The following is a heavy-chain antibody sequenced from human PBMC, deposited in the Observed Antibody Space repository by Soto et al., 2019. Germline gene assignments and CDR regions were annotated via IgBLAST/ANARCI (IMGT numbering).Heavy chain of an antibody. CDR1: GGSISSGGYY. D-gene: IGHD3-10*01. V-gene: IGHV4-31*03. Sequence: QVQLQESGPGLVKPSQTLSLTCTVSGGSISSGGYYWSWIRQHPGKGLEWLGYIYYSGSTYYNPSLKCRVTISVDTAKNQFSLKLCSVTAADTAVYYCARVLESYYVSGSYYIDYWGQGTLVTVSS. CDR3: ARVLESYYVSGSYYIDY. J-gene: IGHJ4*02. CDR2: IYYSGST.